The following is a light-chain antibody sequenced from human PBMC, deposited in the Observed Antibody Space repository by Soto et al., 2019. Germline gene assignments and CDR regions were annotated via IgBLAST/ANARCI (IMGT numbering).Light chain of an antibody. CDR3: QQYGSSRT. Sequence: EIVLTQSSGTLSLSPGERATISCRASQSVSSSYLAWYQQKPGQAPRLLIYGASSRATDIPDRFSGSGSGTDFTLTISRLEPEDFAVYYCQQYGSSRTFGQGTKVDIK. CDR2: GAS. V-gene: IGKV3-20*01. J-gene: IGKJ1*01. CDR1: QSVSSSY.